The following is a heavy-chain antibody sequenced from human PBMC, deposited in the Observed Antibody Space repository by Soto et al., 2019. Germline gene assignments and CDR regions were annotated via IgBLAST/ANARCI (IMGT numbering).Heavy chain of an antibody. D-gene: IGHD3-22*01. CDR3: ASSVLEYYYDSSGFHDY. J-gene: IGHJ4*02. Sequence: GGSLRLSCAASGFTFSSYAMSWVRQAPGKGLEWVSAISGSGGSTYYADSVKGRFTISRDNAKNSLYLQMNSLRDEDTAVYYCASSVLEYYYDSSGFHDYWGQGTLVTVSS. V-gene: IGHV3-23*01. CDR2: ISGSGGST. CDR1: GFTFSSYA.